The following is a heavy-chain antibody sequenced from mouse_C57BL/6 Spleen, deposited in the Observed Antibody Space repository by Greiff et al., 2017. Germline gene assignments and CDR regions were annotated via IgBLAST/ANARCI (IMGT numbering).Heavy chain of an antibody. J-gene: IGHJ4*01. CDR2: ISDGGSYT. V-gene: IGHV5-4*01. Sequence: EVQLVESGGGLVKPGGSLKLSCAASGFTFSSYAMSWVRQTPEKRLEWVATISDGGSYTYYPDNVKGRFTISRDNAKNNLYLQMSHLKSEDTAIYYCARDLQTGYAMDYWGQGTSVTVSS. CDR3: ARDLQTGYAMDY. D-gene: IGHD4-1*01. CDR1: GFTFSSYA.